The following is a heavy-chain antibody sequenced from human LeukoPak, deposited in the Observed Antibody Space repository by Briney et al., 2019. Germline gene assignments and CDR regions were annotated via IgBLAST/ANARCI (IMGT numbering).Heavy chain of an antibody. D-gene: IGHD2-15*01. Sequence: PSETLSLTCAVSGGSISSGGYSWSWIRQPPGKGLEWIGYIYHSGSTNYNPSLKSRVTISVDTSKNQFSLKLSSVTAADTAVYYCASLRRSTPLYYYGMDVWGQGTTVTVSS. J-gene: IGHJ6*02. CDR2: IYHSGST. V-gene: IGHV4-30-2*01. CDR3: ASLRRSTPLYYYGMDV. CDR1: GGSISSGGYS.